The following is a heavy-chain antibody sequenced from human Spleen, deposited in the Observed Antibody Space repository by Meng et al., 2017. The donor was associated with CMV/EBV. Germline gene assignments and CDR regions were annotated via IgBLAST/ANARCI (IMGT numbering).Heavy chain of an antibody. CDR1: GFTFSNYG. D-gene: IGHD5-18*01. CDR3: VRDYGFSYGCDY. CDR2: ISSSDGTM. Sequence: GESLKISCAASGFTFSNYGMNWVRQAPGKGLEWVSYISSSDGTMYYADSVKGRFSISRDNAKNSLFLDMNSLRAEDTAVYYCVRDYGFSYGCDYWGQGTLVTVSS. V-gene: IGHV3-48*04. J-gene: IGHJ4*02.